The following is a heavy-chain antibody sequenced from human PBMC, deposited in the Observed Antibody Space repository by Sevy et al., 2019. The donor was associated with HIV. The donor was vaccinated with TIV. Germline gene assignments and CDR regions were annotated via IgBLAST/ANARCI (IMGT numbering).Heavy chain of an antibody. D-gene: IGHD4-17*01. CDR2: ISSSSSTI. CDR1: GFTFSSYS. CDR3: ARRVGDGDYLGWYYYYGMDV. Sequence: GGSLRLSCAASGFTFSSYSMNWVRQAPGKGLEWVSYISSSSSTIYYADSVKGRFTISRDNAKNSLYRQMNSLRDEDTAVYYCARRVGDGDYLGWYYYYGMDVWGQGTTVTVSS. V-gene: IGHV3-48*02. J-gene: IGHJ6*02.